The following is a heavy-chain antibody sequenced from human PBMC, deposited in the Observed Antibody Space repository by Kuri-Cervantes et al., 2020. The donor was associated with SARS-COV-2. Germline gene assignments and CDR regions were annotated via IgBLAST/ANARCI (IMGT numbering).Heavy chain of an antibody. J-gene: IGHJ4*02. Sequence: GESLKISCAASGFTFSSYAMHWVRQAPGKGLEWVAVISNDGSNKYYADSVKGRFTISRDNSKNTLYLQRNSLRAEDTAVYYCARGRTARYFDYWGQGTLVTVSS. D-gene: IGHD6-6*01. CDR1: GFTFSSYA. CDR2: ISNDGSNK. CDR3: ARGRTARYFDY. V-gene: IGHV3-30-3*01.